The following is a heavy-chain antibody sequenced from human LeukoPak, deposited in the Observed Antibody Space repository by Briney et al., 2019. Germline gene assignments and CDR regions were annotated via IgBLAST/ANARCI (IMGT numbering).Heavy chain of an antibody. J-gene: IGHJ6*03. CDR1: GFSFSSYS. Sequence: GGSLRLSCAASGFSFSSYSMNWVRQAPGKGLEWVANIKEDGSEEYYVDSVTGRFTISRDNAKNSLYLQMNSLRAEDTAVYYCAREGMIFGVFHYMDVWGKGTTVSVSS. V-gene: IGHV3-7*01. CDR2: IKEDGSEE. D-gene: IGHD3-3*01. CDR3: AREGMIFGVFHYMDV.